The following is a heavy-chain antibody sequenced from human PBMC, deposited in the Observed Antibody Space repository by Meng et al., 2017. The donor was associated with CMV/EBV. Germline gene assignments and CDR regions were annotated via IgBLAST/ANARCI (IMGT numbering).Heavy chain of an antibody. Sequence: ASVKVSCKASGYTFTGYYMHSVRQAPGQGLEWMGWINPNSGGTNYAQKFQGRVTMTRDTSISTAYMELSRLRSDDTAVYYCARDSGRVLRYFDWVPPSGMDVWGQGTTVTVSS. CDR2: INPNSGGT. V-gene: IGHV1-2*02. J-gene: IGHJ6*02. CDR3: ARDSGRVLRYFDWVPPSGMDV. D-gene: IGHD3-9*01. CDR1: GYTFTGYY.